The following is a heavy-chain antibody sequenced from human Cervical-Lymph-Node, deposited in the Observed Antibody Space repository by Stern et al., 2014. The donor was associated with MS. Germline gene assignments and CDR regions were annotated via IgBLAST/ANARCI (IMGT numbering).Heavy chain of an antibody. CDR3: AKAGSSAGTEYYFEY. CDR2: ISYDGSNK. J-gene: IGHJ4*02. V-gene: IGHV3-30*18. D-gene: IGHD6-13*01. CDR1: GFSFSSSG. Sequence: QVQLVESGGGVVQPGRSLRLSCAASGFSFSSSGMHWVRQAPGKGPEWVDIISYDGSNKYYVDSVKGRFTISRDNAWNTVHLQMNSLRPEDSAVYYCAKAGSSAGTEYYFEYWGQGALVTVSS.